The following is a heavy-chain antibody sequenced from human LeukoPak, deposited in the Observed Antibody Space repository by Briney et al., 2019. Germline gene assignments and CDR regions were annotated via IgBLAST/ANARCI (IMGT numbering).Heavy chain of an antibody. Sequence: SETLSLTCSVSGGSISSYYWSWIRQPPGKGLEWIGYIFHSGITNNNPSLKSRVTISVDRSKNQFSLKLSSVTAADTAVYYCARHAPLLWFGELTDAFDIWGQGTMVTVSS. CDR3: ARHAPLLWFGELTDAFDI. V-gene: IGHV4-59*08. CDR2: IFHSGIT. J-gene: IGHJ3*02. D-gene: IGHD3-10*01. CDR1: GGSISSYY.